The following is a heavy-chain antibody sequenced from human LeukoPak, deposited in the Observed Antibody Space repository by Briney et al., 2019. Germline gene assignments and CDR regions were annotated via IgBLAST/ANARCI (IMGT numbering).Heavy chain of an antibody. CDR2: INPNSGGT. CDR1: GYTFTGYY. Sequence: ASVKVSCKASGYTFTGYYMHWVRQAPGQGLEWMGWINPNSGGTNYAQKFQGRVTMTRDTSISTAYMELSRLRSDDTAVYYCARDVYRIIGTTGWFDSWGQGTLVTVSS. CDR3: ARDVYRIIGTTGWFDS. J-gene: IGHJ5*01. V-gene: IGHV1-2*02. D-gene: IGHD1-7*01.